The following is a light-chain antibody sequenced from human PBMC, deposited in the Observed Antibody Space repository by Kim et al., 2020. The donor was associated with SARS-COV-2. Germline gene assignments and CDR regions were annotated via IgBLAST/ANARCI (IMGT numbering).Light chain of an antibody. CDR2: GAA. CDR1: QSVSSN. Sequence: VSPRERATLSCRASQSVSSNLAWYQQKPGRAPRLLIYGAATRATDIPARFSGSGSETDFSLTITSLQSEDFAIYYCQQYNDWPGTFGQGTKVDIK. J-gene: IGKJ1*01. V-gene: IGKV3-15*01. CDR3: QQYNDWPGT.